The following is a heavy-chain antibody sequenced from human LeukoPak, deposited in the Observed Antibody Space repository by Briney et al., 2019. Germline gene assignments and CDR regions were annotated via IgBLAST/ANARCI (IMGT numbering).Heavy chain of an antibody. V-gene: IGHV1-8*01. J-gene: IGHJ4*02. CDR1: GYTFTSYD. Sequence: GAPVKVSCKASGYTFTSYDINWVRQATGQGVERMGWMNPNSGNTGYAQKFQGRVTMTRNTSISTAYMELSSLRSEDTAVYYCARGRRSGWYEFGYWGQGTLVTVSS. D-gene: IGHD6-19*01. CDR2: MNPNSGNT. CDR3: ARGRRSGWYEFGY.